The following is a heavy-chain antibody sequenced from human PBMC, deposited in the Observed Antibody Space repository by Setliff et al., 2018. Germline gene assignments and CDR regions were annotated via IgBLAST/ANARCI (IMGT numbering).Heavy chain of an antibody. CDR2: IKSKAYGGTT. CDR1: GFSFGDYA. D-gene: IGHD5-18*01. CDR3: TRDSYGSYYYGMDV. Sequence: GGSLRLSCTTSGFSFGDYAITWVRQAPGKGLEWVGFIKSKAYGGTTECAASVKGRFTISRDYSRNIAYVQMNSLKTEDTAVYYCTRDSYGSYYYGMDVWGQGTTVTVS. J-gene: IGHJ6*02. V-gene: IGHV3-49*04.